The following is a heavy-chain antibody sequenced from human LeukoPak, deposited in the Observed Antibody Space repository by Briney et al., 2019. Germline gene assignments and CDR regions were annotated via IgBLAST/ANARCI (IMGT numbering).Heavy chain of an antibody. Sequence: GGSLRLSCAASGFTFSSYAVSWVRQAPGKGLEWVSAISGSGGSTYYADSVKGRFTISRDNSKNTLYLQMNSLRAEDTAVYYCAKSADSSGYFSYFDYWGQGTLVTVSS. CDR2: ISGSGGST. J-gene: IGHJ4*02. D-gene: IGHD3-22*01. CDR3: AKSADSSGYFSYFDY. CDR1: GFTFSSYA. V-gene: IGHV3-23*01.